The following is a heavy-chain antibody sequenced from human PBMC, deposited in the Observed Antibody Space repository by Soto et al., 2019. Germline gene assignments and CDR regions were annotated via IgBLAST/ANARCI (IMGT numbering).Heavy chain of an antibody. CDR3: AGQAGGGRFNYGMEV. V-gene: IGHV4-39*01. J-gene: IGHJ6*02. CDR1: VDSISSSRYY. Sequence: PSETLSLTCTVSVDSISSSRYYWGWIRQPPGKGLEWIGNIYYSGSSYSNPSLKSRITISVDTSKDQFSLKLSSVTAADTAVYYCAGQAGGGRFNYGMEVWGQGTTVTVSS. D-gene: IGHD2-15*01. CDR2: IYYSGSS.